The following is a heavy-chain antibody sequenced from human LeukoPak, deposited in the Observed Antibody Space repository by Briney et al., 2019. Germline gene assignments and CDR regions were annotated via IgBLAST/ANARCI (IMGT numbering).Heavy chain of an antibody. CDR2: ISYDGSNK. J-gene: IGHJ4*02. D-gene: IGHD6-19*01. CDR3: ARDGQWLDGGYFDY. Sequence: GGSLRLSCAASGFTFSSYAMHWVRQAPGKGLEWVAVISYDGSNKYYADSVKCRFTISRDNSKNTLYLQMNSLRAEDTAVYYCARDGQWLDGGYFDYWGQGTLVTVSS. CDR1: GFTFSSYA. V-gene: IGHV3-30-3*01.